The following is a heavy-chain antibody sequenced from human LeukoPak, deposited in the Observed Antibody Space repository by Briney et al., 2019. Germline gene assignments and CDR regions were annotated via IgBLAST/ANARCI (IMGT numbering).Heavy chain of an antibody. CDR1: GYTFTSYY. V-gene: IGHV1-69*04. CDR3: ARDAPSKSGDY. J-gene: IGHJ4*02. D-gene: IGHD3-3*01. Sequence: SVKVSCKASGYTFTSYYMHWVRQAPGQGLEWMGRIIPILGIANYAQKFQGRVTITADKSTSTAYMELSSLRSEDTAVYYCARDAPSKSGDYWGQGTLVTVSS. CDR2: IIPILGIA.